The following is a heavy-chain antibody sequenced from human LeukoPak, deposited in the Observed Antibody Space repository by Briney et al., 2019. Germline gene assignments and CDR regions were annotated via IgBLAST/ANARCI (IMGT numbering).Heavy chain of an antibody. J-gene: IGHJ5*02. CDR2: INHNGST. Sequence: SETLSLTCAVYGGSFSRYYWSWIRQPPGKGLQWIGEINHNGSTNNNPSLKSRVTISVDRSKNQFSLKLNSVTAADTAVYYCARAAQVVISPRGNRFDPWGQGTLVTGSS. D-gene: IGHD6-6*01. CDR1: GGSFSRYY. CDR3: ARAAQVVISPRGNRFDP. V-gene: IGHV4-34*01.